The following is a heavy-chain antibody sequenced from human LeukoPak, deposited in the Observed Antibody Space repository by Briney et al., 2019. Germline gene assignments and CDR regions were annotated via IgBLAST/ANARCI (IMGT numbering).Heavy chain of an antibody. CDR1: GFTFSSYA. CDR2: ISYDGSNK. J-gene: IGHJ3*02. D-gene: IGHD2-21*02. V-gene: IGHV3-30-3*01. CDR3: ARELQHIVVVTPGAFDI. Sequence: GGSLRLSCAASGFTFSSYAMHWVRQAPGKGLEWVAVISYDGSNKYYADSVKGRFTISRDNAKNSLYLQMNSLRAEDTAVYYCARELQHIVVVTPGAFDIWGQGTMVTVSS.